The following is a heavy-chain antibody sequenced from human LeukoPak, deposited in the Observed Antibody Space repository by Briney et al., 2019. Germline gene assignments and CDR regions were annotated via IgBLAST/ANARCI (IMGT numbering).Heavy chain of an antibody. D-gene: IGHD6-19*01. CDR2: IYYSGST. Sequence: PSETLSLTCTASGGSISSSSYYWGWIRQPPGKGLEWIGSIYYSGSTYYNPSLKSRVTISVDTSKNQFFLKLTSVTAADTAVYYCARGLEGYSAGWSRFFEYWGQGTLATVSS. CDR1: GGSISSSSYY. J-gene: IGHJ4*02. V-gene: IGHV4-39*07. CDR3: ARGLEGYSAGWSRFFEY.